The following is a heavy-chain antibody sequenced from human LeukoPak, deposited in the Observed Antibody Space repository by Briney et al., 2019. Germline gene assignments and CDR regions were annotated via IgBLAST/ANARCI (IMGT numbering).Heavy chain of an antibody. J-gene: IGHJ4*02. V-gene: IGHV2-5*02. D-gene: IGHD4-23*01. CDR1: GFALSTSGGG. Sequence: SGPTLVNLTQTLTLTCTFSGFALSTSGGGVGWIRQPPGKALEWLALIYWDDDNLYSPSLKSRLTTTNNTYKNQVLLIKTNMHTVDTATYYYAHTTLVTPLSDEKPFDYWGQGTLVTVSS. CDR2: IYWDDDN. CDR3: AHTTLVTPLSDEKPFDY.